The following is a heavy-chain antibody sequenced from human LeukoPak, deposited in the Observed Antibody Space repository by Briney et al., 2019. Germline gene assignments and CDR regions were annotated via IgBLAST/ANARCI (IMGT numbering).Heavy chain of an antibody. J-gene: IGHJ4*02. Sequence: TGGSLRLSCAASGFTLSSYWMHWVRQAPGEGLVWVSRINSDGSTTSYADSVKGRFTISRDNAKNTLYLQMNSLRAEDTAVYYCIYYGSGSYYKYYFDYWGQGTLVTVSS. CDR1: GFTLSSYW. CDR3: IYYGSGSYYKYYFDY. CDR2: INSDGSTT. D-gene: IGHD3-10*01. V-gene: IGHV3-74*01.